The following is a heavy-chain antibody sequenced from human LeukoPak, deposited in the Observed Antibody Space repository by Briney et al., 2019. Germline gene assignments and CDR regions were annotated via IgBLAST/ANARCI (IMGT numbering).Heavy chain of an antibody. CDR3: AREGGPYRPLDY. Sequence: SETLSLTCGVSGGSISNTNWWTWVRQPPGKGLEWIGEVNLQGSTNYNPSLKSRVAISVDKSANHISLKLTSVIAADTAVYYCAREGGPYRPLDYSGQGTLVTVAS. CDR1: GGSISNTNW. V-gene: IGHV4-4*02. J-gene: IGHJ4*02. CDR2: VNLQGST.